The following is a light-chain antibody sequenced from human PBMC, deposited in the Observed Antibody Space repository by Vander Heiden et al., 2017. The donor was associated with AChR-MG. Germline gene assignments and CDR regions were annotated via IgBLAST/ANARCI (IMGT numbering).Light chain of an antibody. J-gene: IGKJ3*01. CDR2: AAS. CDR3: QQTDSSPFFT. CDR1: QSISSY. V-gene: IGKV1-39*01. Sequence: DIQMTQSPSSLSASVGDRVTITCRASQSISSYLNWYQQKPGKAPKLLIYAASSWQSGVPSRFSGSGDGTDFTLTISSRQPEDFATYYCQQTDSSPFFTFGHGTKVDIK.